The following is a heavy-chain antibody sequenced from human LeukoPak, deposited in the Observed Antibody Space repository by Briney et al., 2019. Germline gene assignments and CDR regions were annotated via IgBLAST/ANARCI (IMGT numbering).Heavy chain of an antibody. D-gene: IGHD3-10*01. J-gene: IGHJ4*02. Sequence: GGSLRLSCAASGFTFSSYGMHWVRQAPGKGLEWVAVIWYDGSNKYYADSVKGRFTISRDNSKNTLYLQMNSLRAEDTAVYYCAKVGVDGSGSYYPSYDFDYWGQGTLVTVSS. CDR3: AKVGVDGSGSYYPSYDFDY. CDR1: GFTFSSYG. V-gene: IGHV3-33*06. CDR2: IWYDGSNK.